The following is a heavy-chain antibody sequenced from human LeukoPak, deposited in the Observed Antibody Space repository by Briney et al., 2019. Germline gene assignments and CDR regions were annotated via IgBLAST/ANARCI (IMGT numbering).Heavy chain of an antibody. V-gene: IGHV1-69*05. Sequence: VASVKVSCKASGGTFSSYAISWVRQAPGQGLEWMGGIIPIFGTANYAQKFQGRVTITTDESTSTAHMELSSLRSEDTAVYYCARARPTVTTFLGAFDIWGQGTMVTVSS. CDR2: IIPIFGTA. D-gene: IGHD4-17*01. CDR1: GGTFSSYA. J-gene: IGHJ3*02. CDR3: ARARPTVTTFLGAFDI.